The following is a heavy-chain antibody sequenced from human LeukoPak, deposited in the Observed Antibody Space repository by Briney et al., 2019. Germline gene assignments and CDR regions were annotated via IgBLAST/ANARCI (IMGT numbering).Heavy chain of an antibody. D-gene: IGHD6-19*01. Sequence: PSETLSLTCTVSGGSISSYYWSWIRQPPGKGLEWIGYIYYSGSTNYNPSLKSRVTISVDTSKNQFFLKLSSVTAADTAVYYCARESSGWYYFDYWGQGTLVTVSS. J-gene: IGHJ4*02. CDR2: IYYSGST. V-gene: IGHV4-59*01. CDR3: ARESSGWYYFDY. CDR1: GGSISSYY.